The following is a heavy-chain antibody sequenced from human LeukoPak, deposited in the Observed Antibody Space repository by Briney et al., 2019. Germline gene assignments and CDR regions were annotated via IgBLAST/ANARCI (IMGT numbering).Heavy chain of an antibody. J-gene: IGHJ1*01. D-gene: IGHD3-22*01. Sequence: AGGSLRLSCAASGFTFSSYSMNWVRQAPGKGLEWVLYISSSSSIRYYADSVKGRFTISRDNSKNTLYLQMNSLRAEDTAVYYCAKAPLYYYDSSGYFASEKYFQHWGQGTLVTVSS. CDR1: GFTFSSYS. CDR3: AKAPLYYYDSSGYFASEKYFQH. CDR2: ISSSSSIR. V-gene: IGHV3-48*01.